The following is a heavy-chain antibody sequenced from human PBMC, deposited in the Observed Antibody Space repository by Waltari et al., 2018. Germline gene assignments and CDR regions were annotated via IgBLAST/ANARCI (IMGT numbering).Heavy chain of an antibody. CDR2: ISYDGRNK. D-gene: IGHD3-10*01. CDR1: GCTFRSFA. CDR3: ARGTAEMVRGVIIGLDY. V-gene: IGHV3-30*04. J-gene: IGHJ4*02. Sequence: QLQLVESGGVVVQPGGYLRLPCAGSGCTFRSFAMHWVRRAPRKGLEWVAVISYDGRNKYYADSVKGRFTISRDNSKNTLYLQMNSLRAEDTAVYYCARGTAEMVRGVIIGLDYWGQGTLVTVSS.